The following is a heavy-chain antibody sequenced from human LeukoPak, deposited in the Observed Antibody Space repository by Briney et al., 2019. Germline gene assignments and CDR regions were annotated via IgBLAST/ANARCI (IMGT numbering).Heavy chain of an antibody. V-gene: IGHV4-38-2*02. CDR1: GYSINSGYY. J-gene: IGHJ3*02. D-gene: IGHD3-22*01. CDR3: ARGHYDSTGPYDPFDI. Sequence: SETLSLTCTVSGYSINSGYYWGWIRQPPGKGLKWIGSVYHSASTYYNPSLKSRVTISVDTSKNQFSLKLSSVTAADTAVYYCARGHYDSTGPYDPFDIWGQGTMVTVSS. CDR2: VYHSAST.